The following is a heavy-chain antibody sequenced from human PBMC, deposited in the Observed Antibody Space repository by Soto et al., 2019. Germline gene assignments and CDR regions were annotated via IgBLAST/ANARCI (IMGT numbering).Heavy chain of an antibody. V-gene: IGHV4-39*02. CDR3: ARDGTPYCSGGSCPSGMDV. Sequence: PSETLSLTCAVSGGSISSSSYYWGWIRQPPGKGLEWIGSIYYSGSTYYTPSLKSRVTISVDTSKNQFSLKLSSVTAADTAVYYCARDGTPYCSGGSCPSGMDVWGQGTTVTVSS. CDR1: GGSISSSSYY. J-gene: IGHJ6*02. D-gene: IGHD2-15*01. CDR2: IYYSGST.